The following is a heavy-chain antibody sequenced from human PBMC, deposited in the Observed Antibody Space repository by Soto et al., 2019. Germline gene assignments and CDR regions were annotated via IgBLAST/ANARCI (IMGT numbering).Heavy chain of an antibody. J-gene: IGHJ6*02. CDR2: IGTDDDT. V-gene: IGHV3-13*01. Sequence: LRLSCVGFGFTFSTYDMHWVRQKVGKCLEWVSSIGTDDDTYYLDSVRGRFTISREDAKNSLYLQMDSLRAGDTAVYYCARAYYDNSGYPLGGMDVWGQGTMVTVSS. CDR1: GFTFSTYD. D-gene: IGHD3-22*01. CDR3: ARAYYDNSGYPLGGMDV.